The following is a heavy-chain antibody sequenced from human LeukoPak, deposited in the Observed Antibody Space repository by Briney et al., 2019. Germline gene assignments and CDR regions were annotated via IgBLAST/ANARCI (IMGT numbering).Heavy chain of an antibody. V-gene: IGHV4-31*11. Sequence: PSETLSLACAVYGGSFSGYYWSWIRQHPGKGLEWIGYIYYSGSTYYNPSLKSRVTISVDTSKNQFSLKLSSVTAADTAVYYCARTFDYGGNSIYDYWGQGTLVTVSS. CDR3: ARTFDYGGNSIYDY. CDR2: IYYSGST. J-gene: IGHJ4*02. D-gene: IGHD4-23*01. CDR1: GGSFSGYY.